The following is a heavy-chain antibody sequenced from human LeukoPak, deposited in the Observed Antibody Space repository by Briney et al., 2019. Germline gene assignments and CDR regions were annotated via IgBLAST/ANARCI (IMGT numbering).Heavy chain of an antibody. CDR1: GFTFSSYA. D-gene: IGHD1-14*01. CDR2: ISGSGAST. Sequence: PGGPLRLSCAASGFTFSSYAMSWVRQAPGRGLEWVSAISGSGASTYYADSVKGRFTISRDNSKNTLSLQMSSLRAEDTAVYYCAKTLARHGTFDYWGQGTLVTVSS. CDR3: AKTLARHGTFDY. J-gene: IGHJ4*02. V-gene: IGHV3-23*01.